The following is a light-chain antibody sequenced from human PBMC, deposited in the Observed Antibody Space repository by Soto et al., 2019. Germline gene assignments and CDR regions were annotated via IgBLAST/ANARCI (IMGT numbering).Light chain of an antibody. CDR1: QDGSTY. V-gene: IGKV1-27*01. Sequence: DIQMTQSPSSLSASVGDRVTITCRASQDGSTYLAWYQQKAGKAPKLLIDATSTLQSGVPSRFSGSRSGADFTLTISSLQPEDVATYYCESYHSALVGAFGGGTKVETK. J-gene: IGKJ4*01. CDR3: ESYHSALVGA. CDR2: ATS.